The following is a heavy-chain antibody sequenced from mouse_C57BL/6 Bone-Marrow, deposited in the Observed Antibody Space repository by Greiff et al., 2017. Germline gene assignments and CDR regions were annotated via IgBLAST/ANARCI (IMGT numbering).Heavy chain of an antibody. Sequence: EVKLVESGAGLVKPGGSLKLSCAASGFTFSSYAMSWVRQTPEKRLEWVAYISSGGDYIYYADTVKGRFTISRDNARNTLYLQMSSLKSEDTAMYYCTRDWSDWEFAYWGQGTLVTVSA. V-gene: IGHV5-9-1*02. D-gene: IGHD4-1*01. CDR3: TRDWSDWEFAY. CDR1: GFTFSSYA. CDR2: ISSGGDYI. J-gene: IGHJ3*01.